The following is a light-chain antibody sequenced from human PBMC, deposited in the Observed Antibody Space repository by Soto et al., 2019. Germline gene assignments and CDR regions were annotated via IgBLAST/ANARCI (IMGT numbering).Light chain of an antibody. V-gene: IGKV3-15*01. CDR2: GVS. J-gene: IGKJ3*01. CDR3: QQYNDWPFT. CDR1: QSVDGN. Sequence: EIEMTQSPGTLSVSPGERATLSCRASQSVDGNLAWYQQKPGQAPRLLIYGVSTMATGIPSRFSGSESGTDFSLTISSLQPEDFAVYYCQQYNDWPFTFGPGTKVDI.